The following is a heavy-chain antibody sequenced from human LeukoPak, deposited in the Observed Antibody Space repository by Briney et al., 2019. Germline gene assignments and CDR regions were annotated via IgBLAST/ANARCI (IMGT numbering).Heavy chain of an antibody. V-gene: IGHV1-46*01. J-gene: IGHJ5*02. CDR2: INPSGGST. Sequence: ASVKVSCKASGYTFTRYYIHWLRQAPGQGLEWMGIINPSGGSTSYAQKFQGRVTMTRDMSTSTVYMELSSLRSEDTAVYYCARAPWFGELFGGDWFDPWGQGTLVTVSS. CDR1: GYTFTRYY. CDR3: ARAPWFGELFGGDWFDP. D-gene: IGHD3-10*01.